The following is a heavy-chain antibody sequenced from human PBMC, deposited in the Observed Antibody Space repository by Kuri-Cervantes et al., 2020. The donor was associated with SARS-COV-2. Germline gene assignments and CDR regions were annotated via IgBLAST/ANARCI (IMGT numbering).Heavy chain of an antibody. D-gene: IGHD6-13*01. CDR1: GFTFGDYA. J-gene: IGHJ6*03. V-gene: IGHV3-23*01. CDR3: AKAAQQLQDYYYYMDV. CDR2: ISGSDGST. Sequence: GESLKISCTASGFTFGDYAMSWVRQAPGKGLEWVSSISGSDGSTYYADSVKGRFTISRDNSRNTVSLQMNNVRAEDTAVYYCAKAAQQLQDYYYYMDVWGKGTTVTVSS.